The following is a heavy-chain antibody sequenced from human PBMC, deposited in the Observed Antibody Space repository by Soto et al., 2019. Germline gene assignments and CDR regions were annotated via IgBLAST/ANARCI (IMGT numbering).Heavy chain of an antibody. CDR1: GGTFSSYA. CDR3: ASWSRDCSSTSCYGYYYGMDV. CDR2: IIPIFGTA. J-gene: IGHJ6*02. D-gene: IGHD2-2*01. V-gene: IGHV1-69*13. Sequence: SVKVSCKASGGTFSSYAISWVRQAPGQGLEWMGGIIPIFGTANYAQKFQGRVTITADESTSTAYMELSSLRSEDTAVYYCASWSRDCSSTSCYGYYYGMDVWGQGTTVTVSS.